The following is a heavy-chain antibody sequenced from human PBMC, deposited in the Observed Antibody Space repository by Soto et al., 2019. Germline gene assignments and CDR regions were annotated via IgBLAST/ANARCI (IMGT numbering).Heavy chain of an antibody. Sequence: ASVKVSCKASGYILTDYYMHWVRQAPGQGLEWMAWINPNNGDTKFAQNFQGRGTMTRDTPTSTVYMDLNRLRSDDTAVYYCARSSGSYSYYGMDVWGQGTTVTVSS. D-gene: IGHD1-26*01. CDR2: INPNNGDT. CDR1: GYILTDYY. V-gene: IGHV1-2*02. J-gene: IGHJ6*02. CDR3: ARSSGSYSYYGMDV.